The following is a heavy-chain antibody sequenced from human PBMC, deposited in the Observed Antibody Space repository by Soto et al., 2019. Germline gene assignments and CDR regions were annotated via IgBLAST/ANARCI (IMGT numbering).Heavy chain of an antibody. Sequence: ESGGGVVQPGRSLRLSCAASGFTFTSYGMHWVRQAPGTGLAWMALILHDGSAEYYADSVKGRFTISRDNSKNTLYLQMNSQRAEDTAVYYCARSRDGYSFYFYYGMDGWGQGTTVTVSS. CDR2: ILHDGSAE. V-gene: IGHV3-30*03. CDR3: ARSRDGYSFYFYYGMDG. J-gene: IGHJ6*02. D-gene: IGHD4-4*01. CDR1: GFTFTSYG.